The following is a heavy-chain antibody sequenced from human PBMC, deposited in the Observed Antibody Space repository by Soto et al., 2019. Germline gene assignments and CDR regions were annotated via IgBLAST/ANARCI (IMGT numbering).Heavy chain of an antibody. Sequence: GGSLRLSYAASGFTFSSYSMNWVRRAPGKGLEWVSSISSSSSYIYYADSVKGRFTISRDNAKNSLYLQMNSLRAEDTAVYYCARAPGSSSGNFDYWGQGTLVTVSS. D-gene: IGHD6-6*01. CDR1: GFTFSSYS. CDR2: ISSSSSYI. V-gene: IGHV3-21*01. J-gene: IGHJ4*02. CDR3: ARAPGSSSGNFDY.